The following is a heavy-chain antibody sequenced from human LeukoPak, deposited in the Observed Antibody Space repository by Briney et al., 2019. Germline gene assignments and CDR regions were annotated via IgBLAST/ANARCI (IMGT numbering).Heavy chain of an antibody. J-gene: IGHJ4*02. CDR3: ARLWPKGYSGYGLKYFDY. CDR1: GYTFTGYY. D-gene: IGHD5-12*01. Sequence: ASVKVSCKASGYTFTGYYMHWVRQAPGQGLEWMGWINPNSGGTNYAQKFQGRVTMTRDTSISTAYMELSRLRSDDTAVYYCARLWPKGYSGYGLKYFDYWGQGTLDTVSS. V-gene: IGHV1-2*02. CDR2: INPNSGGT.